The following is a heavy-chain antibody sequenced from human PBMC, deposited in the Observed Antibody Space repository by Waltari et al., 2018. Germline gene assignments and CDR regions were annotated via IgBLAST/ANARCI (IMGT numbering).Heavy chain of an antibody. CDR3: AAYLPDWGRGRDY. CDR2: IYHNGKT. CDR1: GHSISSTYY. J-gene: IGHJ4*02. Sequence: QVQLQESGPGLVKPAETLSLTCAVSGHSISSTYYWGWIRQSPGKGLEWMANIYHNGKTYYNPSLKSRVTISLDTSKNRFSLNLRSVTAADTALYYCAAYLPDWGRGRDYWGQGVLVTVSS. V-gene: IGHV4-38-2*01. D-gene: IGHD7-27*01.